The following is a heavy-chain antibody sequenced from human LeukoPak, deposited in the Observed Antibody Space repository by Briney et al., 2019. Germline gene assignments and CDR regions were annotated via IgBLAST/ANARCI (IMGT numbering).Heavy chain of an antibody. CDR3: ARVREWEEISGAIPDYFDY. Sequence: ASVTVSCKTSGYTFTGHFMNWVRQAPEQGREWMGWIKPKSGATAYAQKFQGRVTMTRDTAINTAYLEVSGLTPDDTAVYYCARVREWEEISGAIPDYFDYWGQGTLITVSS. V-gene: IGHV1-2*02. D-gene: IGHD3-3*01. CDR2: IKPKSGAT. J-gene: IGHJ4*02. CDR1: GYTFTGHF.